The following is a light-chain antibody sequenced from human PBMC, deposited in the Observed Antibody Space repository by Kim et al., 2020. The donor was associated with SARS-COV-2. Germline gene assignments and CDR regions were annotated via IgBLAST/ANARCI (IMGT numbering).Light chain of an antibody. V-gene: IGLV1-44*01. Sequence: QCVLTQPPSASGSPGQTVTLSCSGSSSDIGSNTVTWYRQLPGTAPKLVIYSNNRRSSGVSDRFSGSKSGNSASLAISGLQSDDEADYYCATTDDSLSGVVFGGGTKVTVL. J-gene: IGLJ3*02. CDR3: ATTDDSLSGVV. CDR2: SNN. CDR1: SSDIGSNT.